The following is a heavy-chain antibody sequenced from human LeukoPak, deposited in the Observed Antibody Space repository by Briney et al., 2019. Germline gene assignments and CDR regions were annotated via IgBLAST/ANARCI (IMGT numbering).Heavy chain of an antibody. Sequence: SVKVSCKASGGTFSSYTISWVRQAPGQGLGWMGRIIPILGIANYAQKFQGRVTITAAKSTSTAYMDLSSLRCEDTSVYYCAAGGVVGGKEWLRFLHWGQGTLVTVSS. CDR3: AAGGVVGGKEWLRFLH. J-gene: IGHJ4*02. CDR1: GGTFSSYT. CDR2: IIPILGIA. D-gene: IGHD5-12*01. V-gene: IGHV1-69*02.